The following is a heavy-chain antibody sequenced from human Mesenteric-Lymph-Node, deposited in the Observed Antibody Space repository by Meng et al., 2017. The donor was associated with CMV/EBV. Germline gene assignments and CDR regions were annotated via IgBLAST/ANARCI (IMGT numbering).Heavy chain of an antibody. CDR3: ARDGHYDFWSGQGSL. J-gene: IGHJ4*02. CDR1: GGSVSSGSYY. D-gene: IGHD3-3*01. Sequence: GGSLRLSCTVSGGSVSSGSYYWSWIRQPPGKGLVWVSRINSDGSSTSYADSVKGRFTISRDNAKNTLYLQMNSLRAEDTAVYYCARDGHYDFWSGQGSLWGQGTLVTVSS. CDR2: INSDGSST. V-gene: IGHV3-74*01.